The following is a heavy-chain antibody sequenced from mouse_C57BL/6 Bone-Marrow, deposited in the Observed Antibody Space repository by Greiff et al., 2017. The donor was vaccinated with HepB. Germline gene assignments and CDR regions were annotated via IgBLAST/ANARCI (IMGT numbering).Heavy chain of an antibody. D-gene: IGHD5-5*01. J-gene: IGHJ4*01. CDR3: ARQAPPLPRAMDY. V-gene: IGHV2-6-1*01. Sequence: QVQLQQSGPGLVAPSQSLSITCTVSGFSLTSYGVHWVRQPPGKGLEWLVVIWSDGSTTYNSALKSRLSISKDNSKSQVFLKMNSLQTDDTAMYYCARQAPPLPRAMDYWGQGTSVTVSS. CDR2: IWSDGST. CDR1: GFSLTSYG.